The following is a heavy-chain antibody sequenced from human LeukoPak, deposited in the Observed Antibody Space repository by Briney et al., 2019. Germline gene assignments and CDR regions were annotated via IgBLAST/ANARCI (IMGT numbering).Heavy chain of an antibody. D-gene: IGHD4-17*01. CDR3: AGRDSGDYPYFDY. CDR2: IYSGGST. J-gene: IGHJ4*02. V-gene: IGHV3-53*01. Sequence: GGSLRLSCAPSDFTISRKYMTWVRQAPGKGLEWVSLIYSGGSTYYADSVKGRFTISRDNSKNTLYLQMNSLRAEDTAVYYCAGRDSGDYPYFDYWGRGTLVTVSS. CDR1: DFTISRKY.